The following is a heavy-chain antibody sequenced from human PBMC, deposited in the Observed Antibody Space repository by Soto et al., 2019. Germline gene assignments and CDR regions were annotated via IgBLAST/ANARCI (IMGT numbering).Heavy chain of an antibody. CDR3: ARWPQLDPRLDS. V-gene: IGHV4-31*03. CDR2: IYYSGST. Sequence: QVQLQESGPGLVKPSQTLSLTCTVSGGSISSGGYYWSWIRQHPGKGLEWIGYIYYSGSTYYNPSITSRVTTAVDPSKHPFCLKPRSVPAADPAVYYCARWPQLDPRLDSWGQGTLVTVSS. J-gene: IGHJ4*02. CDR1: GGSISSGGYY. D-gene: IGHD1-1*01.